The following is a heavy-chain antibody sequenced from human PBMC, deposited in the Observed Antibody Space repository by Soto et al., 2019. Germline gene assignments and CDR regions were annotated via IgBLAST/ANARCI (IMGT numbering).Heavy chain of an antibody. J-gene: IGHJ5*02. D-gene: IGHD2-2*01. CDR1: GGSISSGTW. CDR2: IYHSGSP. Sequence: QVQLQESGPGLVKPSGTLSLTCAVSGGSISSGTWWSWVRQSPGRGLEWIGEIYHSGSPNYNPSLKSPVTLSVDKSKTLFSLSLSSVTAADSALYYCARRIPAAPTWFDPWGQGTLVTVSS. CDR3: ARRIPAAPTWFDP. V-gene: IGHV4-4*02.